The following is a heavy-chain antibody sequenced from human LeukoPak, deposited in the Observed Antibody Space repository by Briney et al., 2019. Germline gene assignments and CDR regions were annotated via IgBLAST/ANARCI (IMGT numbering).Heavy chain of an antibody. CDR1: GFTFSSYA. D-gene: IGHD5-12*01. V-gene: IGHV3-23*01. Sequence: GGSLRLSCAASGFTFSSYAMSCVRQAPGKGLEWVSGVSGSGGSTYYADSVKGRFTISRDNSKNTLYLQMNSLRAEDTAVYYCAKDLDIVATITGNWGQGTLVTVSS. J-gene: IGHJ4*02. CDR3: AKDLDIVATITGN. CDR2: VSGSGGST.